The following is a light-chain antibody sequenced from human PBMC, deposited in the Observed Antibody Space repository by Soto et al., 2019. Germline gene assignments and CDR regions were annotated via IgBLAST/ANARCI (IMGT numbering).Light chain of an antibody. CDR1: QSVSSY. V-gene: IGKV3-11*01. Sequence: EIVLTQSPATLSLSPGERATLSCRASQSVSSYLAWYQQKPGQAPRLLIYDASNRATGIPARFSGSGPGTDFTITISSLEPEDFAVYYCQQRSNWPPYTFGQGTKLEIK. CDR3: QQRSNWPPYT. J-gene: IGKJ2*01. CDR2: DAS.